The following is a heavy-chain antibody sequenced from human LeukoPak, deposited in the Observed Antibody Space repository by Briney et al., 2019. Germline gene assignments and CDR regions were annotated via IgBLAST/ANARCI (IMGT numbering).Heavy chain of an antibody. Sequence: SETLSLTCTVSRGSISTYYWSWIRQPPGKGLEWIGYIHYSGATNYNPSLKSRVTMTLDTSKNQFSLKLNSVTAADTAVYYCARHRDDYGDYWLDPWGQGTLVTVSS. CDR2: IHYSGAT. CDR3: ARHRDDYGDYWLDP. D-gene: IGHD4-17*01. J-gene: IGHJ5*02. CDR1: RGSISTYY. V-gene: IGHV4-59*08.